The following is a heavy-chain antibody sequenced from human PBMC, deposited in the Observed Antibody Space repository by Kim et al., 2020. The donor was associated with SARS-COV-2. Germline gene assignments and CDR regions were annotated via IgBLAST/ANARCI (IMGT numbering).Heavy chain of an antibody. CDR1: GGTFNSYA. CDR2: IVPIVGTA. J-gene: IGHJ4*02. Sequence: SVKVSCKASGGTFNSYAISWVRQAPGQGLEWMGGIVPIVGTANYAQRFQDRVTITADESTSTVYLEMSSLRSEDTATYYCARGGGYYDSGGYYGAYWGQGTLVTVSS. V-gene: IGHV1-69*13. CDR3: ARGGGYYDSGGYYGAY. D-gene: IGHD3-22*01.